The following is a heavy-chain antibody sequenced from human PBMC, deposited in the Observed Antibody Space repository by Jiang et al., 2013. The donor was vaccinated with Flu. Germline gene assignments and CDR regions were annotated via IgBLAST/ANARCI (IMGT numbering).Heavy chain of an antibody. J-gene: IGHJ4*02. CDR3: ARGTRYCNGGNSGGCFDY. CDR2: IYDSGST. CDR1: GGSISSYY. D-gene: IGHD2-15*01. Sequence: LLKPSETLSLTCTVSGGSISSYYWSWIRQSPGKGLEWIGYIYDSGSTNYNPSLKSRVTISVDTSKNQFSLKLSSVTAVDTAVYYCARGTRYCNGGNSGGCFDYWGQGTLVIVSS. V-gene: IGHV4-59*01.